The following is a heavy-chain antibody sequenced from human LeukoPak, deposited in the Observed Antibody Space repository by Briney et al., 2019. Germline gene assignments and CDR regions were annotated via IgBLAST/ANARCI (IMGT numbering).Heavy chain of an antibody. CDR1: GGSISSGGDH. Sequence: PSETLSLTCTVSGGSISSGGDHWSWIRQHPGKGLEWIGNIYYSGSTYYNPSLKSRVTISVDTSKNQLSLKLSSVTAADTAVYYCASLAEGESGRGSWGQGTFVTVSP. J-gene: IGHJ5*02. CDR3: ASLAEGESGRGS. D-gene: IGHD3-10*01. V-gene: IGHV4-31*03. CDR2: IYYSGST.